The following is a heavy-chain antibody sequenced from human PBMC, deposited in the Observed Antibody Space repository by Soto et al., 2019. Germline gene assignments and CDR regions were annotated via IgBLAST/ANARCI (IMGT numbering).Heavy chain of an antibody. Sequence: ASVKVSCKASGYTFTSYGISWVRRAPGQGLEWMGWVSAYNGNTNYAQKLQGRVTMTTDTSTSTAYMELRSLRSDDTAVYYCGLHRPAAXXLFDYWGQGTLVTVSS. J-gene: IGHJ4*02. V-gene: IGHV1-18*01. CDR1: GYTFTSYG. D-gene: IGHD6-13*01. CDR3: GLHRPAAXXLFDY. CDR2: VSAYNGNT.